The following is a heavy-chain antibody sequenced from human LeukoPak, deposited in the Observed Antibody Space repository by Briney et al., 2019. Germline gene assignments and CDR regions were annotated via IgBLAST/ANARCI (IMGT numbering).Heavy chain of an antibody. Sequence: RSSQTLSLTCTVSGGSISSGGYYWSWIRQHPGKGLEWIGYIYYSGSTYYNPSLKSRVTISVDTSKNQFSLKLSSVTAADTAVHYCARGGRTTEVVEDYWGQGTLVTVSS. J-gene: IGHJ4*02. CDR3: ARGGRTTEVVEDY. CDR2: IYYSGST. V-gene: IGHV4-31*03. CDR1: GGSISSGGYY. D-gene: IGHD4-11*01.